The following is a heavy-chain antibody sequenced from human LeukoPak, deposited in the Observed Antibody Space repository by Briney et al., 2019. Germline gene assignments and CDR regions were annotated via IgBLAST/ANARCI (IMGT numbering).Heavy chain of an antibody. CDR1: GFTFSSYS. V-gene: IGHV3-21*01. J-gene: IGHJ6*02. CDR2: ISSSSSYI. Sequence: GGSLRLSCAASGFTFSSYSMNWVRQAPGKGLEWVSSISSSSSYIYYADSVKGRFTISRDNAKNSLYLQMNSLRAEDTAVYYCARDIGGSGWDYYGMDVWGQGTTVTVSS. D-gene: IGHD6-19*01. CDR3: ARDIGGSGWDYYGMDV.